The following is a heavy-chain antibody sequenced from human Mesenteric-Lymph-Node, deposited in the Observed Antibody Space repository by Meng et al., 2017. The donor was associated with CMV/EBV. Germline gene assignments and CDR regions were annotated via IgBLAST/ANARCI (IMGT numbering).Heavy chain of an antibody. CDR1: GGSFSGYY. J-gene: IGHJ3*02. CDR3: ARDRGLEWLLGDI. V-gene: IGHV4-34*01. D-gene: IGHD3-3*01. Sequence: SQTLSLTCAVYGGSFSGYYWSWIRQPPGKGLEWIGEINHSGSTYYNPSLKSRVTISVDTSKNQFSLKLSSVTAADTAVYYCARDRGLEWLLGDIWGQGTMVTVS. CDR2: INHSGST.